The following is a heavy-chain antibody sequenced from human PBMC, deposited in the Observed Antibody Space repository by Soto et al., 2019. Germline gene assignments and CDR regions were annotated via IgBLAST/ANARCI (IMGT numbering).Heavy chain of an antibody. CDR2: IIPIFGTA. CDR3: ARDQKMFRVVMGYYYYYGMDV. Sequence: QVQLVQSGAAVKKPGSSVTVSCKASGGTFSSYAISWVRQAPGQGLEWMGGIIPIFGTANYAQKFQGRVTIPADESKSTAYMELSSLRSEDKAVYYCARDQKMFRVVMGYYYYYGMDVWGQGSTGTV. V-gene: IGHV1-69*01. D-gene: IGHD3-3*01. CDR1: GGTFSSYA. J-gene: IGHJ6*02.